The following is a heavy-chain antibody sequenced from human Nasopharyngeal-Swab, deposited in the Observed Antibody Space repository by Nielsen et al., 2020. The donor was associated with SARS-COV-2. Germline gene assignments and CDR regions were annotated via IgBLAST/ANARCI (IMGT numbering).Heavy chain of an antibody. Sequence: RQAPGKGLEWIGYIYYTGSTYCNPSLKSRVTISVDTSKNQFSLKLTSVTAADTAVYYCARYPSSSWSSYGMDVWGQGTTVTVLL. V-gene: IGHV4-31*02. CDR2: IYYTGST. CDR3: ARYPSSSWSSYGMDV. J-gene: IGHJ6*02. D-gene: IGHD6-13*01.